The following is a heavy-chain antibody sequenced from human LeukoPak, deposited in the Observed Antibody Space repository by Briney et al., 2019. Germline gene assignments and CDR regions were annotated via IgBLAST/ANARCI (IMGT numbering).Heavy chain of an antibody. CDR2: FDPEDGET. J-gene: IGHJ4*02. D-gene: IGHD4-11*01. V-gene: IGHV1-24*01. CDR1: GYTLTELS. Sequence: ASVKVSCKVSGYTLTELSMHWVRQAPGKGLEWMGGFDPEDGETIYAQKFQGRVTITADKSTSTAYMELSSLRSEDTAVYYCARDNDFTNYYWGQGTLVTVSS. CDR3: ARDNDFTNYY.